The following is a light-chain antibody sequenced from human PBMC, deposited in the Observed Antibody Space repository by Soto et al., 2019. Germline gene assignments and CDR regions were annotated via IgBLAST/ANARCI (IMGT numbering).Light chain of an antibody. Sequence: DIVMTQSPDSLAVSLGERATINCKSSQSVLYSSNNKNYLTWYQQKPGQPPKLLISWASTRESGVPDRFSGSGSGTDFTLTISGLQPEDVAVYYCQQYYNTPYTFGQGTKLEIK. J-gene: IGKJ2*01. CDR3: QQYYNTPYT. CDR2: WAS. V-gene: IGKV4-1*01. CDR1: QSVLYSSNNKNY.